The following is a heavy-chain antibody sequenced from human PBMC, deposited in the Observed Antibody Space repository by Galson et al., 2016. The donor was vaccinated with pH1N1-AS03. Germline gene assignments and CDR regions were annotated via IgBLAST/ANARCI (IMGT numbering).Heavy chain of an antibody. CDR2: ISPQNGNT. J-gene: IGHJ5*02. D-gene: IGHD2-15*01. Sequence: SVKVSCKASGFTFNSYGINWVRQAPGQGLEWMGWISPQNGNTQYAQRLEGRVTMTTDTSTSTAYMELWSLTYDDTAVYYCARAAPFDPWGQGTLVIVSS. CDR1: GFTFNSYG. V-gene: IGHV1-18*01. CDR3: ARAAPFDP.